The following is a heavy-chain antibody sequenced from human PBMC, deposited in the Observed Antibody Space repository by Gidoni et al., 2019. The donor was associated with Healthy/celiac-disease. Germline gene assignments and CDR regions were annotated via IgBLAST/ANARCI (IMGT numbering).Heavy chain of an antibody. CDR3: ARGIYCSGGSCYSTDAFDI. D-gene: IGHD2-15*01. Sequence: QVQLVESGGGVVQPGRSLRLSCAASGFTFSSYGMHWVRQAPGEGLEWVAVIWYDGSNKYYADSVKGRFTISRDNSKNTLYLQMNSLRAEDTAVYYCARGIYCSGGSCYSTDAFDIWGQGTMVTVSS. CDR2: IWYDGSNK. CDR1: GFTFSSYG. J-gene: IGHJ3*02. V-gene: IGHV3-33*01.